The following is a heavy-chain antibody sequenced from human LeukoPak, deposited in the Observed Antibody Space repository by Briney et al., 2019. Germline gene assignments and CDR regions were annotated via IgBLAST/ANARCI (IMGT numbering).Heavy chain of an antibody. CDR3: ARGRDYYGSGAHYYMDA. V-gene: IGHV4-34*01. CDR1: GGSFSGYY. Sequence: SETLSLTCAVYGGSFSGYYWSWIRQPPGKGLEWIGEINHSGSTNYNPSLKSRVTISVDTSKNQFSLKLSSVTAADTAVYYCARGRDYYGSGAHYYMDAWGKGTTVTVSS. J-gene: IGHJ6*03. CDR2: INHSGST. D-gene: IGHD3-10*01.